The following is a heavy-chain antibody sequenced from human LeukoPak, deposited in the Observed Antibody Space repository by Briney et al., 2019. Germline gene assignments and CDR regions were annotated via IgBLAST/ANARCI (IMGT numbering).Heavy chain of an antibody. CDR1: GFTFSDYY. CDR2: ISSSGSTI. CDR3: ARVGWDVVVVVAAYGSYFDY. D-gene: IGHD2-15*01. J-gene: IGHJ4*02. Sequence: GGSLRLSCAASGFTFSDYYMSWIRQAPGKGLEWVSYISSSGSTIYYADSVKGRFTISRDNAKNSRYLQMNSLRAEDTAVYYCARVGWDVVVVVAAYGSYFDYWGQGTLVTVSS. V-gene: IGHV3-11*01.